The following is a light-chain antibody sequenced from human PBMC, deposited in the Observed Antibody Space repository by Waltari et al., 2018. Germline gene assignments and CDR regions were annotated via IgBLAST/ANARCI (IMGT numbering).Light chain of an antibody. CDR3: QQYNNWPPYI. V-gene: IGKV3-15*01. J-gene: IGKJ2*01. CDR1: QSVSTN. CDR2: GAS. Sequence: ETEMTQSPSTLSLSPGDRATLSCRASQSVSTNLAWYQKKPGQAPRLLIYGASIRATGIPARFSGRGAGTEFTLTISSLQSEDFAVYYCQQYNNWPPYIFGQGSQLEI.